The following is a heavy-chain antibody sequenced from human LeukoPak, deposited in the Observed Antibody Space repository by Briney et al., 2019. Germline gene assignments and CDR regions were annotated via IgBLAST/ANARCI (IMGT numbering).Heavy chain of an antibody. CDR3: ARVGSSWLNFDY. CDR1: GFTFSSHS. V-gene: IGHV3-48*02. Sequence: GGSLRLSCAASGFTFSSHSMNWVRQAPGKGLEWVSYISGSSATISYADSVKGRFTVSRDNAKNSLYLQMNSLRDEDTAIYYCARVGSSWLNFDYWGQGTLVTVSS. CDR2: ISGSSATI. J-gene: IGHJ4*02. D-gene: IGHD6-13*01.